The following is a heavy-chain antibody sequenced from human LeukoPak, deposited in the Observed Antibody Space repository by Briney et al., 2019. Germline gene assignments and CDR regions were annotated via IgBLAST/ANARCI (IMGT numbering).Heavy chain of an antibody. CDR2: IWYDGSSE. D-gene: IGHD3-16*02. Sequence: GGSLRLSCAASGFRFSHCGMHWVRQAPGKGLEWVALIWYDGSSEYYRDSVKGRLTISRDNSKNTLYMQMNSLRAEDTAVYYCAKLPWGSYRHDTLDIWGQGTMVTVSS. V-gene: IGHV3-33*06. J-gene: IGHJ3*02. CDR1: GFRFSHCG. CDR3: AKLPWGSYRHDTLDI.